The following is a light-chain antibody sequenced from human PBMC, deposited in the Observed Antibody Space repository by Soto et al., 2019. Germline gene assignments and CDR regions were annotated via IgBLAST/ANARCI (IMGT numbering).Light chain of an antibody. V-gene: IGKV1-17*01. CDR2: AAS. Sequence: DIQMTQSPSSLSASVGDRVTITCRASQDIGKDLGWYQQRPGKAPKRLIYAASSLQSGVPSRFSGSGSGTDFTLTISSLQPEDFATYYCQQANSFPLTFGGGTKVEIK. CDR1: QDIGKD. CDR3: QQANSFPLT. J-gene: IGKJ4*01.